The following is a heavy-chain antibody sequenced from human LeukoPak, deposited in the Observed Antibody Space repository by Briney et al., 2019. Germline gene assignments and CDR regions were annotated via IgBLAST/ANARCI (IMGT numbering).Heavy chain of an antibody. D-gene: IGHD3-22*01. CDR1: GFTLRDYH. J-gene: IGHJ3*01. CDR2: TRSKVRKYAT. CDR3: ARDGAEGDDSAFDV. Sequence: GGSLRLSCVGSGFTLRDYHMDWVRQAPGMGLEWVGRTRSKVRKYATEYAASVKGRFTISRDESENSVLLHLSSLTVEDTAFYYCARDGAEGDDSAFDVWGQGTMVTVSS. V-gene: IGHV3-72*01.